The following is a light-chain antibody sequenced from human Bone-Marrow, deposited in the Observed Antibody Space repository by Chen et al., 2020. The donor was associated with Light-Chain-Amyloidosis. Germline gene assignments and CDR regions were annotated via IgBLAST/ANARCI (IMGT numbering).Light chain of an antibody. CDR3: SSYTSSSTRV. CDR2: DVS. CDR1: SSDIGDYNY. V-gene: IGLV2-14*01. J-gene: IGLJ3*02. Sequence: QSALTHPPSVSGSPGQSITISCTGTSSDIGDYNYVSWYQQHPGKAPKLMIYDVSNRPSGVSDRFSGSKSGVTASLTISGLQAEDEADYFCSSYTSSSTRVFGGGTKLTVL.